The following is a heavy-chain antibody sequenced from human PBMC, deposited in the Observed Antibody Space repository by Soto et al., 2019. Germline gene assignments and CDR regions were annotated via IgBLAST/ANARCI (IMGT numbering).Heavy chain of an antibody. CDR3: AREHSSTWYNGMDV. CDR2: IWGNGDNE. Sequence: QVQLVESGGGVVQPGRALRLSCVASGFMFSDYGMHWVRQAPGKGLEWVAAIWGNGDNEFYADSVKGRFTISRDNSKNTLYLQMNTLSADDTAVYYCAREHSSTWYNGMDVWGQGTTVTVSS. V-gene: IGHV3-33*01. J-gene: IGHJ6*02. CDR1: GFMFSDYG. D-gene: IGHD6-19*01.